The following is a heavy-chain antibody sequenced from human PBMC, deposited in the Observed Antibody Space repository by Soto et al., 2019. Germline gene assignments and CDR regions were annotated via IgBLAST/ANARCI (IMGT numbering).Heavy chain of an antibody. D-gene: IGHD3-16*02. Sequence: GGSLRLSCAASGFTFSSYSMNRVRQAPGKGLEWVSSISSSSSYIYYADSVKGRFTISRDNAKNSLYLQMNSLRAEDTAVYYCARDRLSIYYYYYGMDVWGQGTTVTVSS. CDR2: ISSSSSYI. CDR1: GFTFSSYS. CDR3: ARDRLSIYYYYYGMDV. J-gene: IGHJ6*02. V-gene: IGHV3-21*01.